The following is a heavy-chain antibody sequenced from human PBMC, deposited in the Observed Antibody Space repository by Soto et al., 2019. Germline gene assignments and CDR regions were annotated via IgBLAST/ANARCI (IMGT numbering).Heavy chain of an antibody. D-gene: IGHD3-3*01. Sequence: GASVKVSCKASGGTFSSYAISWVRQAPGQGLEWMGGIIPIFGTANYAQKLQGRVTMTTDTSTSTAYMELRSLRSDDTAVYYCARVGYDFWSGFFDYWGQGTLVTVSS. CDR2: IIPIFGTA. J-gene: IGHJ4*02. V-gene: IGHV1-69*05. CDR3: ARVGYDFWSGFFDY. CDR1: GGTFSSYA.